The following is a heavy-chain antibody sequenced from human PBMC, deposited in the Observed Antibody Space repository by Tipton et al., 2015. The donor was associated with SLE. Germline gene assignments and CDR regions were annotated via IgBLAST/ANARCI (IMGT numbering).Heavy chain of an antibody. V-gene: IGHV4-59*01. Sequence: TLSLTCTVSGGSISSYYWSWIRQPPGKGLEWIGYIYYSGSTNYNPSLKSRVTISVDTSKNQFSLKLSSVTAADTAVYYCARGRIAVGFDPWGQGTLVTVSS. J-gene: IGHJ5*02. CDR3: ARGRIAVGFDP. CDR2: IYYSGST. D-gene: IGHD6-19*01. CDR1: GGSISSYY.